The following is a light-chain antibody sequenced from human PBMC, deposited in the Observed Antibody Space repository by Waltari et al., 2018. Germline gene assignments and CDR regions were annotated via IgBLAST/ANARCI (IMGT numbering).Light chain of an antibody. CDR1: QSVTRDY. J-gene: IGKJ1*01. V-gene: IGKV3-20*01. CDR3: QQKGTSWT. CDR2: GAT. Sequence: VLTQSPATLSLSPGEGATLSCRASQSVTRDYLAWYQQKPGQSPTLLIYGATNRATGVPDRFSGSGSGTDFTLTITRLEPEDFAVYFCQQKGTSWTFGQGTKVEIK.